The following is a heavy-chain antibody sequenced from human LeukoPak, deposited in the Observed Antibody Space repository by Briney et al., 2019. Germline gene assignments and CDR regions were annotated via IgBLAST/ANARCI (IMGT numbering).Heavy chain of an antibody. J-gene: IGHJ4*02. D-gene: IGHD4-11*01. V-gene: IGHV4-59*08. Sequence: PSETLSLTCAVSGASITNYYWSWIRQPPGKGLEWIGHISYSGLTSYNASLKSRVLISIDTSKNQFSLKLTSLTAADTAVYFCGRHSPNHNYATGGVDFWGQGTLVTVSS. CDR1: GASITNYY. CDR3: GRHSPNHNYATGGVDF. CDR2: ISYSGLT.